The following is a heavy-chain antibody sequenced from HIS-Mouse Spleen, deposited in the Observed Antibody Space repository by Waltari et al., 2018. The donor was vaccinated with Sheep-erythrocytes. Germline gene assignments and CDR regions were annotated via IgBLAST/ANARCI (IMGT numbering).Heavy chain of an antibody. J-gene: IGHJ3*02. CDR2: ISSSSSYI. V-gene: IGHV3-21*01. CDR1: AFPFSCYR. Sequence: EVQLLESGGGLVKPGGSLRVSCAASAFPFSCYRMNRPRQAPGKGLGWVSSISSSSSYIYYADSVKGRFTISRDNAKNSLYLQMNSLRAEDTAVYYCARDTGTDAFDIWGQGTMDTVSS. CDR3: ARDTGTDAFDI. D-gene: IGHD1-1*01.